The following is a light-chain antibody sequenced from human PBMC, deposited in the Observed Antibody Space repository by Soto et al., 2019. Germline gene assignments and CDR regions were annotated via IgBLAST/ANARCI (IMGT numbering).Light chain of an antibody. J-gene: IGKJ2*01. V-gene: IGKV1-5*01. CDR3: QQYYLYPWP. Sequence: CSSRRSGYEEKRVTITCRAIQIVSNVLAWFQQKPGRAPKLLIFDISNLASGVPSRFSGSGSGSATEFTLTISSLQPDDSATYYCQQYYLYPWPFG. CDR1: QIVSNV. CDR2: DIS.